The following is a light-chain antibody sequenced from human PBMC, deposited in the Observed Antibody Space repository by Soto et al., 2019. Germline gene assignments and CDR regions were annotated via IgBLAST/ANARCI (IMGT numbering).Light chain of an antibody. CDR1: SRDVGGYNY. Sequence: QSALTQPASVSGSPGQSITISCTGTSRDVGGYNYVSWYQQHPGKAPKLMIYDVSTRPSGVSNRFSGSKSGNTASLTISGLQAEDEADYYCSSYTSSSTVVFGGWTKLTVL. V-gene: IGLV2-14*01. J-gene: IGLJ2*01. CDR3: SSYTSSSTVV. CDR2: DVS.